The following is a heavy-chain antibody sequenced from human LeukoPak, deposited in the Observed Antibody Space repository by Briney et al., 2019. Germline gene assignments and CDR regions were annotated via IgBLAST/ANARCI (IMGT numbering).Heavy chain of an antibody. CDR1: GGSISSGGYY. V-gene: IGHV4-31*03. Sequence: NTSETLSLTCTVSGGSISSGGYYWSWIRQHPGKGLEWIGYIYYSGSTYYNPSLKSRVTISVDTSKNQFSLKLSSVTAADTAVYYCARDRKEPAGPSSGWFDPWSQGTLVTVSS. CDR3: ARDRKEPAGPSSGWFDP. D-gene: IGHD2-2*01. CDR2: IYYSGST. J-gene: IGHJ5*02.